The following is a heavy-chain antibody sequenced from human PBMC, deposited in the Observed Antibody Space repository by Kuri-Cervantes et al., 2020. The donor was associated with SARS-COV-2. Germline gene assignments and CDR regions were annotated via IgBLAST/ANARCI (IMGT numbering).Heavy chain of an antibody. Sequence: GESLKISCAASGFTFSSYAMHWVRQAPGKGLEWVAVISYDGSNKYYADSVKGRFTISRDNSKNTLYLQMNSLRAKDTAVYYCARDTAARYFDYWGQGTPVTVSS. CDR2: ISYDGSNK. D-gene: IGHD6-6*01. J-gene: IGHJ4*01. CDR1: GFTFSSYA. CDR3: ARDTAARYFDY. V-gene: IGHV3-30*04.